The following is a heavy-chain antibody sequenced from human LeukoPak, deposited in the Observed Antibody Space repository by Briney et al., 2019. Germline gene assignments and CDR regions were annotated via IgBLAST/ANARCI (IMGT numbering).Heavy chain of an antibody. CDR2: ISAYNGNT. Sequence: ASVTVSCKASGYTFTSYGISWVRQAPGQGLEWMGWISAYNGNTNYAQKLQGRVTMTTDTSTSTAYMELRSLRSDDTAVYFCARRVNGYYGSGSYYKSEYSYYYMDVWGKGTTVTISS. J-gene: IGHJ6*03. D-gene: IGHD3-10*01. CDR3: ARRVNGYYGSGSYYKSEYSYYYMDV. V-gene: IGHV1-18*01. CDR1: GYTFTSYG.